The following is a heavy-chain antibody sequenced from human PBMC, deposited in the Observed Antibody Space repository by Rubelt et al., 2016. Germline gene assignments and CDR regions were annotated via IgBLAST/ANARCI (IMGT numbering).Heavy chain of an antibody. V-gene: IGHV4-39*01. J-gene: IGHJ4*02. D-gene: IGHD1-7*01. CDR3: ARPDGVGTTWY. Sequence: QPQLQESGPGLVKPSETLSLTCTVSGGSISSSSYYWGWIRQPPGKGLEWIGSVYYSGSNYYNPSLKSRVTISIDTSKNQFSLKLSSVTAADTAVYYCARPDGVGTTWYWGQGTLVTVSS. CDR1: GGSISSSSYY. CDR2: VYYSGSN.